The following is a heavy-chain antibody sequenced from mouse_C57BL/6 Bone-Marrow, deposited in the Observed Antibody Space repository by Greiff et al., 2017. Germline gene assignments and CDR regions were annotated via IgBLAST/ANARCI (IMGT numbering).Heavy chain of an antibody. CDR3: ARGQLRLGDFDY. D-gene: IGHD3-2*02. Sequence: QVQLQQPGTELVKPGASVKLSCKASGYTFTSYWMHWVTQRPGQGLEWIGNINPSNGGTNYNEKFKSKATLTVDKSSSTAYMQLSSLTSEDSAVYYCARGQLRLGDFDYWGQVTTLTVCS. CDR2: INPSNGGT. V-gene: IGHV1-53*01. J-gene: IGHJ2*01. CDR1: GYTFTSYW.